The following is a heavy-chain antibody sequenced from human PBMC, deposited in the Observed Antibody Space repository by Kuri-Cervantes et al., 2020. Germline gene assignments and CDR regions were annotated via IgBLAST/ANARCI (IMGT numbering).Heavy chain of an antibody. V-gene: IGHV1-8*01. J-gene: IGHJ4*02. D-gene: IGHD3-22*01. CDR2: KNPNSDNT. CDR3: ARAYPRAYYDSSGYYYGY. Sequence: ASVKVSCKASGYTFTSNDISWVRQATGQGLEWMGWKNPNSDNTGYAQKFQGRVTMTRNTSITTAYMELSSLRSEDTAVYYCARAYPRAYYDSSGYYYGYWGQGTLVTVSS. CDR1: GYTFTSND.